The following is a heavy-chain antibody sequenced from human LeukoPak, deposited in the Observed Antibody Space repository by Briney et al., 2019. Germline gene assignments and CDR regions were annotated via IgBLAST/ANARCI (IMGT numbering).Heavy chain of an antibody. CDR1: GFTFNSYW. Sequence: GGSLRLSCAASGFTFNSYWMSWVRQAPGKGLEWVANIKQDGSEKYYVDSVKGRFSISRDNTQNSLSLQMSSLKAEDTAVYYCVREAAATLFDYWGQGTLVTVSS. V-gene: IGHV3-7*01. CDR3: VREAAATLFDY. D-gene: IGHD1-26*01. CDR2: IKQDGSEK. J-gene: IGHJ4*02.